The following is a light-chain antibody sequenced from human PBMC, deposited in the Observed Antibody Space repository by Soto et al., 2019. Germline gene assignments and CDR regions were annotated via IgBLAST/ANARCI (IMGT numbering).Light chain of an antibody. J-gene: IGKJ1*01. Sequence: IQMTQSPSTLSASVGDTVTISCRASQAISVSLAWYRQKPGKAPNLLIYDASTLQEGVPSRFSGSGSGTEFTLTVTRLQPDDFATYFCQQYEKYSTSGHGTKVDVK. V-gene: IGKV1-5*01. CDR3: QQYEKYST. CDR1: QAISVS. CDR2: DAS.